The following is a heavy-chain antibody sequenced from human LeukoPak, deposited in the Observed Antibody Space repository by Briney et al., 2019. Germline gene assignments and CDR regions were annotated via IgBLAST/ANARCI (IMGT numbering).Heavy chain of an antibody. V-gene: IGHV3-48*01. CDR1: GLIFSQYI. J-gene: IGHJ5*02. CDR3: ARDAGNSGYGCDL. CDR2: IRSTGDT. D-gene: IGHD5-12*01. Sequence: RGSLRLSCAASGLIFSQYIINWVRPAPGEGLEWVSHIRSTGDTFYADSVKGRFTISRDNARNSLYLQMNSLRAEDTAMYYCARDAGNSGYGCDLWGQGTLVTVSS.